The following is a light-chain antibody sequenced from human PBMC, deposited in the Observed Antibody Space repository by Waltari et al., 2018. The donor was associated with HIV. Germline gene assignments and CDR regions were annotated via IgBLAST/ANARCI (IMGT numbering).Light chain of an antibody. J-gene: IGLJ3*02. CDR3: QVWDSSNDHVV. V-gene: IGLV3-21*04. CDR1: NLWGEA. CDR2: YNS. Sequence: SYFLTHPPSVSVAPGAAATLSSWSWNLWGEAVHPYKQQPGQAPVLVTRYNSDRPSGITDRISGSNSGHTATLTITSVEAGDEATYYCQVWDSSNDHVVFGGGTELTVL.